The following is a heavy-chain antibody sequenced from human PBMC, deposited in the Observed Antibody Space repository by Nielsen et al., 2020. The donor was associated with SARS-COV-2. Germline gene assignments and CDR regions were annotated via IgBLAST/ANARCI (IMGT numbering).Heavy chain of an antibody. CDR1: GFTFSSYA. Sequence: GGSLRLSCAASGFTFSSYAMSWVRQAPGKGLEWVSAISGSGGSTYYADSVKGRFTISRDNAKNSLYQQMNSLRDEDTAVYYCARDSSASDWLSYYYYYGMDVWGQGTTVTVSS. J-gene: IGHJ6*02. D-gene: IGHD3-9*01. CDR3: ARDSSASDWLSYYYYYGMDV. CDR2: ISGSGGST. V-gene: IGHV3-23*01.